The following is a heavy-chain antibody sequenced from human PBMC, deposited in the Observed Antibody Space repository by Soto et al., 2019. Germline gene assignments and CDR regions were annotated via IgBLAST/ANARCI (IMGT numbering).Heavy chain of an antibody. Sequence: EVQLVESGGGLVQPGGSLRLSCAASGFTVSSKYMTWVRQAPGKGLEWVSLIQSGGSTYYAESVKGRCTISRDTSENKKSLHMESLRVEDTAVYYCAVDDVLCDGGRWDGLPLDVWGQGTTVTVSS. V-gene: IGHV3-66*01. D-gene: IGHD3-16*01. J-gene: IGHJ6*02. CDR1: GFTVSSKY. CDR3: AVDDVLCDGGRWDGLPLDV. CDR2: IQSGGST.